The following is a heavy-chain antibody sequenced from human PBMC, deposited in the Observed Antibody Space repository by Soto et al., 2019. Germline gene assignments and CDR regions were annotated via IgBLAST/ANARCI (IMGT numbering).Heavy chain of an antibody. Sequence: SETLSLTCAVSGGSITRDNFFWNWIRQRPGKGLEWIGYIYHSGATYYNPSLRSPVVISIDKSKNQFSLKLSSVTAADTAVYYCARVLGSIAARRIDYWGQGTLVTLSS. CDR3: ARVLGSIAARRIDY. J-gene: IGHJ4*02. D-gene: IGHD6-6*01. V-gene: IGHV4-31*11. CDR2: IYHSGAT. CDR1: GGSITRDNFF.